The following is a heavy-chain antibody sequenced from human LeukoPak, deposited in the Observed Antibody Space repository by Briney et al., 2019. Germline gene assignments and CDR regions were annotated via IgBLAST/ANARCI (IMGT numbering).Heavy chain of an antibody. J-gene: IGHJ4*02. Sequence: SETLSLTCTVSGGSISSGSYYWSWIRQPAGKGLEWIGRIYTSGSTNYNPSLKSRVTISVDTSKNQFSLKLSSMTAADTAVYYCARDGYGGILDYWGQGTLVTVSS. D-gene: IGHD4-23*01. V-gene: IGHV4-61*02. CDR3: ARDGYGGILDY. CDR2: IYTSGST. CDR1: GGSISSGSYY.